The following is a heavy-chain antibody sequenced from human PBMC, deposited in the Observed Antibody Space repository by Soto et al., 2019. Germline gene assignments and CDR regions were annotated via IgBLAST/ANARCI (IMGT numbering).Heavy chain of an antibody. J-gene: IGHJ4*02. D-gene: IGHD3-22*01. CDR3: TRRYYDSSGYYFDY. CDR2: IRSKANSYAT. V-gene: IGHV3-73*01. Sequence: EVQLVESGGGLVQPGGSLKLSCAASGFTFSGSAMHWVRQASGKGLEWVGRIRSKANSYATAYAASVKGRFTISGDDSKNTAYLQMNSLKTEDTAVYYCTRRYYDSSGYYFDYWGQGTLVTVSS. CDR1: GFTFSGSA.